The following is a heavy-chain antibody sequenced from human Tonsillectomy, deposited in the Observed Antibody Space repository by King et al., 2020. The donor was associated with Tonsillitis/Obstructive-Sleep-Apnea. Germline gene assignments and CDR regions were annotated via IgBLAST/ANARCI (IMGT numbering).Heavy chain of an antibody. D-gene: IGHD2-2*01. CDR1: GFTFSDYY. J-gene: IGHJ5*02. CDR3: ARVGDIVCLPAAIWFDP. CDR2: IISSGSTR. Sequence: VQLVESGGGLVKPGGSLRLSCAASGFTFSDYYMSWIRQAPGKGLEWVSYIISSGSTRYYADFVKGRFTMSRDNAKNSLYLQMHSLRAEDTAVYYCARVGDIVCLPAAIWFDPWGQGTLVTVSA. V-gene: IGHV3-11*01.